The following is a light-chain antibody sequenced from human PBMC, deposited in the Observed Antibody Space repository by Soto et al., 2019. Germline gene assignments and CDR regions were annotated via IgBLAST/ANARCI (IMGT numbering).Light chain of an antibody. CDR2: DAS. V-gene: IGKV1-33*01. J-gene: IGKJ3*01. CDR1: QDISNY. CDR3: QQYVNLPRGVFT. Sequence: DIQMTQSPSSLSASVGDRVTITCQASQDISNYLNWYQQKPGKAPKLLIYDASNLETGVPSRFSGSGSGTDFTFTISSLQPEDTATYYCQQYVNLPRGVFTFGPGTKVDIK.